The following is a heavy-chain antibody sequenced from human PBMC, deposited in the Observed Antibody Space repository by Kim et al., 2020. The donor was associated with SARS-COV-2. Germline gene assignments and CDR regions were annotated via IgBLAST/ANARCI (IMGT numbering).Heavy chain of an antibody. CDR1: GGSISSGDYY. CDR2: IYYSGST. J-gene: IGHJ6*02. CDR3: AREGATIFGVVNYYYYNGMDV. Sequence: SETLSLTCSVFGGSISSGDYYWSWIRQPPGKGLEWIGNIYYSGSTYYNPSLKSRVTISVDRSKNQFSLKVNSVTVADTAVYYCAREGATIFGVVNYYYYNGMDVWGQGTTVTVSS. D-gene: IGHD3-3*01. V-gene: IGHV4-30-4*01.